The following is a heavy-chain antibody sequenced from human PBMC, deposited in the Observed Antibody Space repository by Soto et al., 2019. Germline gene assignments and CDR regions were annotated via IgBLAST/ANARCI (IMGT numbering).Heavy chain of an antibody. J-gene: IGHJ4*02. CDR1: GFTFSTYA. V-gene: IGHV3-23*01. Sequence: GGSLRLSCATSGFTFSTYAMSWVRQAPGKGLDWVAAIGGGVGNSYYAESVKGRFTISRDNSKNTLYLQLNSLSAEDTAVYYCAKRSGLSSSWYAFDYWGPGTLVTGSS. D-gene: IGHD6-13*01. CDR3: AKRSGLSSSWYAFDY. CDR2: IGGGVGNS.